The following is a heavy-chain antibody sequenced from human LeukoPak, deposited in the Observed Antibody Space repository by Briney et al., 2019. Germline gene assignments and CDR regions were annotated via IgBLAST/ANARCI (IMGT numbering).Heavy chain of an antibody. Sequence: GGSLRLSCAASGFSFDDFAMHWVRQAPGKGLEWVAFIRYDGSNKYYADSVKGRFTISRDNSKNTLYLQMNSLRAEDTAVYYCAKDSSTVTIFGVVTTYFDYWGQGTLVTVSS. CDR1: GFSFDDFA. V-gene: IGHV3-30*02. J-gene: IGHJ4*02. CDR2: IRYDGSNK. CDR3: AKDSSTVTIFGVVTTYFDY. D-gene: IGHD3-3*01.